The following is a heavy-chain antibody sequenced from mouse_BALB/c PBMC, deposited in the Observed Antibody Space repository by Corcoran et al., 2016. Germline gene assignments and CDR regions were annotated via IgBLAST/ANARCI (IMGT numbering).Heavy chain of an antibody. J-gene: IGHJ3*01. V-gene: IGHV1-18*01. CDR3: ARHYGRNQAWFAY. CDR1: GYSFTGYT. Sequence: EVQLQQSGPELVKPGASMKISCKASGYSFTGYTMNWVKQSHGKNLEWIGLINPYNGGTSYNQKFKGKATLTVEKSSSTAYMELLSRTSEDSAVYYCARHYGRNQAWFAYWGQGTLVTVSA. CDR2: INPYNGGT. D-gene: IGHD1-1*01.